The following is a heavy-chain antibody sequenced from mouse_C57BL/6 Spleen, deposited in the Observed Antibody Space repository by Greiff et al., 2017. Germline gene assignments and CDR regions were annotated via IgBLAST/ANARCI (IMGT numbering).Heavy chain of an antibody. CDR1: GYTFTSYW. D-gene: IGHD1-1*01. V-gene: IGHV1-64*01. CDR3: ARDYGSSPDY. Sequence: QVQLRQPGAELVKPGASVKLSCKASGYTFTSYWMHWVKQRPGQGLEWIGMIHPNSCSTNYNEKFKSKATLTVDKSSSTAYMQLSSLTSEDSAVYYCARDYGSSPDYWGQGTTLTVSA. CDR2: IHPNSCST. J-gene: IGHJ2*01.